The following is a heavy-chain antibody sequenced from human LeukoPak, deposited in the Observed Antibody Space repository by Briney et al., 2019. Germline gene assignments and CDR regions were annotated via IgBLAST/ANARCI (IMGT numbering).Heavy chain of an antibody. CDR3: ARDRPTGASRLFVVQ. J-gene: IGHJ4*02. V-gene: IGHV3-21*01. D-gene: IGHD3-3*01. CDR1: GFTFRSYS. Sequence: PGGSLRLSCAASGFTFRSYSMTWVRQAPGKGLEWVSSMSSGSRYIYYADSVRGRFTISRDNAKNSLYLLMNSLRAEDTAVYYCARDRPTGASRLFVVQWGQGTPVTVSS. CDR2: MSSGSRYI.